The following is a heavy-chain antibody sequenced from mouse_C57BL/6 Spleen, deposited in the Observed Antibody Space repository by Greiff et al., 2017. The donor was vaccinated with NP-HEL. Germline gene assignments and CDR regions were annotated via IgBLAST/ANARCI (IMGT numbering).Heavy chain of an antibody. D-gene: IGHD2-12*01. Sequence: ESGPGLVKPSQSLSLTCSVTGYSITSGYYWNWIRQFPGNKLEWMGYISYDGSNNYNPSLKNRISITRDTSKNQFFLKLNSVTTEDTATYYCARGYSPWFAYWGQGTLVTVSA. CDR2: ISYDGSN. CDR1: GYSITSGYY. J-gene: IGHJ3*01. CDR3: ARGYSPWFAY. V-gene: IGHV3-6*01.